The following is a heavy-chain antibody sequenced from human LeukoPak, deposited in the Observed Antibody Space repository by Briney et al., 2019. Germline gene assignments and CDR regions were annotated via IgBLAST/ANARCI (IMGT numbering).Heavy chain of an antibody. CDR1: GGSISSSSYY. CDR2: IYYSGST. D-gene: IGHD4-11*01. Sequence: SETLSLTCTVSGGSISSSSYYWGWIRQPPGKGLEWIGSIYYSGSTYYNPSLKSRVTISVDTSKNQFSLKLSSVTAADTAVYYCARDTGTTVGHRYFDSWGQGTLVTVSS. J-gene: IGHJ4*02. CDR3: ARDTGTTVGHRYFDS. V-gene: IGHV4-39*02.